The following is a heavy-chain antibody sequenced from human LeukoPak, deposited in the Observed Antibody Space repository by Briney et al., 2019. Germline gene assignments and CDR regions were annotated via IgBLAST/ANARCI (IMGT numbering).Heavy chain of an antibody. D-gene: IGHD6-13*01. CDR2: IKSKIDGCTT. CDR3: TTGYGSTWYG. V-gene: IGHV3-15*01. CDR1: GSTLSIAW. J-gene: IGHJ4*02. Sequence: GGSLSLSCAASGSTLSIAWMNWVRQTPGKGLEWVGHIKSKIDGCTTDYAEPVKSRFTISRDDSKNTVYLQMNSLKTEDTAVYYCTTGYGSTWYGWGQGTLVTVSS.